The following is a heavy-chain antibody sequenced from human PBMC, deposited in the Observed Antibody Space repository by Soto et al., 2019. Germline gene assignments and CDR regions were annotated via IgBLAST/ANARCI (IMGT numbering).Heavy chain of an antibody. CDR2: IKSKSEGETV. D-gene: IGHD2-21*02. V-gene: IGHV3-15*05. Sequence: PGGSLRLSCVASGFTLSNAYMAWVRQGPGKGLEWIGRIKSKSEGETVEYAAPVQGRFTISRDDSKNILSLQMNSLRVEDTAVYYCMTEMTWVATTGYWGQGTPVTVSS. J-gene: IGHJ4*02. CDR3: MTEMTWVATTGY. CDR1: GFTLSNAY.